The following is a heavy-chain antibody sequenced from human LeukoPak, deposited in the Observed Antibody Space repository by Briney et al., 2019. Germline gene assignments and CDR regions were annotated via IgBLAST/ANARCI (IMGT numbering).Heavy chain of an antibody. Sequence: SETLSLTCTVSGGSISSGGYYWSWIRQHPGKGLEWIGYIYYSGSTYYNPSLKSRVTISVDTSKNQFSLKLSSVTAADTAGYYCASGYSGYDYNYWGQGTLVTVSS. CDR2: IYYSGST. CDR3: ASGYSGYDYNY. V-gene: IGHV4-31*03. D-gene: IGHD5-12*01. CDR1: GGSISSGGYY. J-gene: IGHJ4*02.